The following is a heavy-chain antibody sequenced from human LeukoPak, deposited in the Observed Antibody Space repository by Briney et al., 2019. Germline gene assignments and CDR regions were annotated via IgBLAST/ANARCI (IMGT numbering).Heavy chain of an antibody. CDR2: ISSTGSTI. V-gene: IGHV3-48*03. CDR1: GFTFNIFE. J-gene: IGHJ4*02. D-gene: IGHD2-2*01. CDR3: ARETDSTLFDH. Sequence: GGSLRLSCAASGFTFNIFEMNWVRQAPGKGLEWVSYISSTGSTIYYADSVKGRFTISRDNAKNSLYLQMNSLRAGDTAVYDCARETDSTLFDHWGQGTLVTVSS.